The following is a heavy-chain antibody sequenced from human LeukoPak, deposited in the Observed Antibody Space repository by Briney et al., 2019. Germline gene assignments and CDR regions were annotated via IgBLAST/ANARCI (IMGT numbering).Heavy chain of an antibody. D-gene: IGHD2-2*01. CDR3: ARDLIDIVVVPAARTYYYYGMDV. CDR1: GGSISSYY. CDR2: IYTSGGT. J-gene: IGHJ6*02. V-gene: IGHV4-4*07. Sequence: PSETLSLTCTVSGGSISSYYWSWIRQPAGKGLEWIGRIYTSGGTNYNPSLKSRVTMSVDTSKNQFSLKLSSVTAADTAVYYCARDLIDIVVVPAARTYYYYGMDVWGQGTTVTVSS.